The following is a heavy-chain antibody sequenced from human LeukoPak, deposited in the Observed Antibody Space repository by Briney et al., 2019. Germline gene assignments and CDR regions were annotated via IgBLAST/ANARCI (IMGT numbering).Heavy chain of an antibody. CDR1: GGSISSYY. J-gene: IGHJ5*02. V-gene: IGHV4-59*01. D-gene: IGHD6-19*01. CDR3: AREGEANSSGWYWFDP. Sequence: SETLSLTCTVSGGSISSYYWSWIRQPPGKGLEWIGYIYYSGSTNYNPSLKSRVTISVDTSKNQFSLKRSSVTAADTAVYYCAREGEANSSGWYWFDPWGQGTLVTVSS. CDR2: IYYSGST.